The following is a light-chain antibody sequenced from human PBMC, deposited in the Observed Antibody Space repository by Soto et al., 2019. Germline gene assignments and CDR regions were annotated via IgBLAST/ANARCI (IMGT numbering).Light chain of an antibody. CDR1: QNVGSRY. V-gene: IGKV3-20*01. J-gene: IGKJ5*01. CDR2: GTS. CDR3: HHYGGSPIT. Sequence: EIVMTQSKATLSVSPGERATLSCRASQNVGSRYLAWYQQKPGQAPRLLIYGTSNRATGIPDRFSGSGSGTDFTLTISRLEPEDFAVYYCHHYGGSPITCGQGTRLE.